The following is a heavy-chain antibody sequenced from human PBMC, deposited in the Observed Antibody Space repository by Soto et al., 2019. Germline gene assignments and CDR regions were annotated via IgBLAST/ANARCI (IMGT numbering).Heavy chain of an antibody. CDR1: VGSISSSSYY. Sequence: XETLSLTCSFSVGSISSSSYYCGWIRQPPWKGLEWIGTIYYSGSTYYNPSLKSRVTISVDTSKNQFPLNLSSVTAADTAVYYCTRHSILGGTEYYYGMEVLGQGTTVIVSS. D-gene: IGHD1-26*01. J-gene: IGHJ6*02. CDR2: IYYSGST. V-gene: IGHV4-39*01. CDR3: TRHSILGGTEYYYGMEV.